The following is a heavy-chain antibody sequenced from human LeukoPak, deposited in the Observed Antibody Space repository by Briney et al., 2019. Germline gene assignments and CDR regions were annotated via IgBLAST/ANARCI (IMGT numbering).Heavy chain of an antibody. CDR1: GGSFSGYY. CDR2: INHRGST. D-gene: IGHD2-2*01. J-gene: IGHJ6*03. V-gene: IGHV4-34*01. Sequence: SETLSLTCTVYGGSFSGYYWSWIRQPPGKGLEWIGEINHRGSTNYNPSLKSRVTISVDTSKNQFSLKLSSVTAADTAVYYCARDQYCSSTSCYYYYYMDVWGKGTTVTVSS. CDR3: ARDQYCSSTSCYYYYYMDV.